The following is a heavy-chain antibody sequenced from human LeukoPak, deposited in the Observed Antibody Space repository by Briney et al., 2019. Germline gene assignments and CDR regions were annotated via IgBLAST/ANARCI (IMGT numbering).Heavy chain of an antibody. Sequence: GGSLRLSCAASGFMFSGSPMHWVRQASGKGLEWVGHIRTKANDYATIYAASVKGRFTISRDDSKNTAYLQMNSLKTEDTAVYYCARPSQYGSGTDYYFDSWGQGTLVTVSS. D-gene: IGHD3-10*01. CDR3: ARPSQYGSGTDYYFDS. CDR1: GFMFSGSP. V-gene: IGHV3-73*01. J-gene: IGHJ4*02. CDR2: IRTKANDYAT.